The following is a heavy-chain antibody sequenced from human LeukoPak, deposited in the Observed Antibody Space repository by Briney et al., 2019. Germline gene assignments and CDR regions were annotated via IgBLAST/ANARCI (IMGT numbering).Heavy chain of an antibody. V-gene: IGHV3-23*01. CDR2: INGGAYST. J-gene: IGHJ3*02. CDR3: ARNSSGFKLGDAYDI. Sequence: PGGSLRLSCAASGFTFISYAMTWVRQAPGKGLEWISAINGGAYSTSYADSVKGRFTISRDNSKNTLYLQMNSLRAEDTAVYYCARNSSGFKLGDAYDIWGQGTFVTVSS. D-gene: IGHD3-22*01. CDR1: GFTFISYA.